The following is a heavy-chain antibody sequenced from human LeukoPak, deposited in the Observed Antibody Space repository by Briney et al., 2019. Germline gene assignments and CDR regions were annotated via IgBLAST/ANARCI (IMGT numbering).Heavy chain of an antibody. D-gene: IGHD5-18*01. CDR2: ISGSGGST. J-gene: IGHJ4*02. Sequence: GGSLRLSCAASGFTFSSYAMSWVRQAPGKGLEWVSAISGSGGSTYYADSVKGRFTISRDNSKNTLYLQMNSLRAEDTAVYYCAKDPGRYSYGRLGPDYWGQGTLVTVSS. CDR3: AKDPGRYSYGRLGPDY. CDR1: GFTFSSYA. V-gene: IGHV3-23*01.